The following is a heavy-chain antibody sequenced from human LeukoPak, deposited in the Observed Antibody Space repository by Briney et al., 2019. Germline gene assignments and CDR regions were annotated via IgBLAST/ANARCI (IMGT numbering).Heavy chain of an antibody. CDR3: ARGGKS. CDR1: GFTFNSYG. J-gene: IGHJ5*02. V-gene: IGHV3-30*02. D-gene: IGHD3-16*01. CDR2: IQYDGRNK. Sequence: GGSLRLSCAASGFTFNSYGMHWVRQAPGKGLEWVASIQYDGRNKYYADSVKGRFTISSDSSKNTLFLQMNSLRAEDTAVYYCARGGKSWGQGTLVTVSS.